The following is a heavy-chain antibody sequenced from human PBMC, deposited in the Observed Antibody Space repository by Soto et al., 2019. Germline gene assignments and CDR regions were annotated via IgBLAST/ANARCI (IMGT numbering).Heavy chain of an antibody. Sequence: ASVKVSCKASGYTFENYGITWVRQAPGQGLEWMGWISGYNAKTKSAQKFQGRVTLTTDTSTNTAYLEVKSLRSDDTAVYYCARDSGFFFDTTGYFDYWGQGTRVTVSS. V-gene: IGHV1-18*04. J-gene: IGHJ4*02. D-gene: IGHD3-9*01. CDR3: ARDSGFFFDTTGYFDY. CDR1: GYTFENYG. CDR2: ISGYNAKT.